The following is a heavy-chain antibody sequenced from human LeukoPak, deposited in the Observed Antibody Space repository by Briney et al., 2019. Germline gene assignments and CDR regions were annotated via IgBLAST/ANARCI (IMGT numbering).Heavy chain of an antibody. Sequence: PSETLSLTCTVSGGSISSYYWSWLRQPPGKGLEWIGYIYYSGGTNYNPSLESRVTISLDTSKNQFSLKLSSVTAADTAVYYCARSFAGGSGYSYFDYWGQGILVTVSS. CDR1: GGSISSYY. CDR3: ARSFAGGSGYSYFDY. D-gene: IGHD3-3*01. V-gene: IGHV4-59*08. CDR2: IYYSGGT. J-gene: IGHJ4*02.